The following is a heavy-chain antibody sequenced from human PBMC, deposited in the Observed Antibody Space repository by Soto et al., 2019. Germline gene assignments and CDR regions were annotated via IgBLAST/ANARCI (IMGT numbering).Heavy chain of an antibody. Sequence: QVQLVQSGAEVKKPGASVKVSCKASGSTFTSYDINWVRQATGHGLEWMGWMNANSGNTDYAQKVQGRVTMTRNTAISTGDMELSSLISEDTAVDYRARTLYGDHVDYWAQGTLVTAAS. D-gene: IGHD4-17*01. CDR3: ARTLYGDHVDY. CDR2: MNANSGNT. J-gene: IGHJ4*02. V-gene: IGHV1-8*01. CDR1: GSTFTSYD.